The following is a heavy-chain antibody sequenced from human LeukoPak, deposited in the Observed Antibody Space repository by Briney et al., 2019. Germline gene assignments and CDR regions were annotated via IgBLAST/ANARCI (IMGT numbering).Heavy chain of an antibody. J-gene: IGHJ4*02. CDR1: GYTFTSYD. CDR2: MNPNSGNT. Sequence: ASVKVSCKASGYTFTSYDINWVRQATGQELEWVGWMNPNSGNTGYAQKFQGRVTMTRNTSISTAYMELSSLRSDDTAVYYCARGRHDILTGYYFDYWGQGTLVAVSS. V-gene: IGHV1-8*01. D-gene: IGHD3-9*01. CDR3: ARGRHDILTGYYFDY.